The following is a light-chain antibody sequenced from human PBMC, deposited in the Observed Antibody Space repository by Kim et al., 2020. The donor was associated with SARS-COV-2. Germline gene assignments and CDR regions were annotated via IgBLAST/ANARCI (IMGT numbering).Light chain of an antibody. Sequence: SYELTQPPSVSVAPGKTARITRGGNNIGSKSVHWYQQKPGQPPVLVLYYDSDRPSWNPARFTGSYSGNTANLTLNRLAAGDEADYYCQGWDCIRDHRVFG. V-gene: IGLV3-21*01. CDR2: YDS. J-gene: IGLJ2*01. CDR3: QGWDCIRDHRV. CDR1: NIGSKS.